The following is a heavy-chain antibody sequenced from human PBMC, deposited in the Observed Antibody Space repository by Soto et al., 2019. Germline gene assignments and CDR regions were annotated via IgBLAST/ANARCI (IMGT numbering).Heavy chain of an antibody. CDR1: GFTFSNTW. CDR3: ATDGSYAQHV. CDR2: INSDGTTT. V-gene: IGHV3-74*01. D-gene: IGHD2-2*01. Sequence: GGSLRLSCAASGFTFSNTWMHWVRQAPGKGLVWVSHINSDGTTTTYADSVKGRFTISRDNAKNTVHLQMNSLRAEDTAVYYCATDGSYAQHVWGQGTTVTVSS. J-gene: IGHJ6*02.